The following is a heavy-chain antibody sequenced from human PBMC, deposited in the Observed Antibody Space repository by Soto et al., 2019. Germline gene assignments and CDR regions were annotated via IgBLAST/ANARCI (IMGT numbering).Heavy chain of an antibody. CDR3: ATSGKYYDICVGGSASDFDY. J-gene: IGHJ4*02. Sequence: QVQLVESGGGVVQPGRSLRLSCAASGFTFSSYAMHWVRQAPGKGLEWVAVISYDGSNKYYADSVKGRFTISRDNSKNTLYLQMNSLRAEDTAVYYCATSGKYYDICVGGSASDFDYWGQGTLVTVSS. D-gene: IGHD3-9*01. CDR1: GFTFSSYA. CDR2: ISYDGSNK. V-gene: IGHV3-30-3*01.